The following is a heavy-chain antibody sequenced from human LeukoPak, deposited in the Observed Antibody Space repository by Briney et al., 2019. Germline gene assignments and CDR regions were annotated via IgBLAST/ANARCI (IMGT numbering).Heavy chain of an antibody. D-gene: IGHD3-10*01. CDR3: ARAKARITMVRGADAFDI. Sequence: SQTLSLTCAVSGGSISSYYWSWIRQPPGKELEWIGYIYYSGSTNYNPSLKSRVTISVDTSKNQFSLKLSSVTAADTAVYYCARAKARITMVRGADAFDIWGQGTMVTVSS. J-gene: IGHJ3*02. CDR1: GGSISSYY. V-gene: IGHV4-59*01. CDR2: IYYSGST.